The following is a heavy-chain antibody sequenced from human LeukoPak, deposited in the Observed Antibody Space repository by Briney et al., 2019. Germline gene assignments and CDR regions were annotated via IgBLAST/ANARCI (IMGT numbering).Heavy chain of an antibody. CDR1: GGSVSSGSYY. CDR2: IHYSGST. J-gene: IGHJ4*02. Sequence: KPSETLSLTCTVSGGSVSSGSYYWSWIRQAPGKGLEWIGYIHYSGSTNYNPSLKSRVTMSVDTSKNQFSLKLSSVTAADTAVYYCASLSLVGATYFDYWGQGTLVTVSS. CDR3: ASLSLVGATYFDY. D-gene: IGHD1-26*01. V-gene: IGHV4-61*01.